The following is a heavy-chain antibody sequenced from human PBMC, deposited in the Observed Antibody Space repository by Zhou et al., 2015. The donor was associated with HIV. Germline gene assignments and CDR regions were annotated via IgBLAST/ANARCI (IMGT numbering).Heavy chain of an antibody. CDR3: ARDITIFGVVIRNHYYYGMDV. V-gene: IGHV1-69*08. CDR1: GGTFSSYT. Sequence: QVQLVQSGAEVKKPGSSVKVSCKASGGTFSSYTISWVRQAPGQGLEWMGRIIPILGIANYAQKFQGRVTITADKSTSTAYMELSSLRSEDTAVYYCARDITIFGVVIRNHYYYGMDVWGQGTTVTVSS. CDR2: IIPILGIA. J-gene: IGHJ6*02. D-gene: IGHD3-3*01.